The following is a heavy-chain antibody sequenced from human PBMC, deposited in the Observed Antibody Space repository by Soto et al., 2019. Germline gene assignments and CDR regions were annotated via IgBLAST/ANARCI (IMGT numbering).Heavy chain of an antibody. D-gene: IGHD2-8*02. CDR1: KFTFSTYA. CDR3: AKDMVHCTGTRCARYFDH. J-gene: IGHJ4*02. Sequence: GALRLSCAASKFTFSTYAMTWVRQAPGKGLEWVSDISGSGDNTYYADSVKGRFTISRDNSKSTLYLQMNSLRAEDTAVYYCAKDMVHCTGTRCARYFDHWGQGALVTVSS. CDR2: ISGSGDNT. V-gene: IGHV3-23*01.